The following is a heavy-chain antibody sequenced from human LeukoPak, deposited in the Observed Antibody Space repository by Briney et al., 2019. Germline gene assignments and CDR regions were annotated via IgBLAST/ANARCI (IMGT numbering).Heavy chain of an antibody. J-gene: IGHJ3*01. CDR1: GYTFTNYY. CDR3: ARGYCSGGGCSVLDAFDG. D-gene: IGHD2-15*01. CDR2: INPSGGST. V-gene: IGHV1-46*01. Sequence: ASVKVSCKTSGYTFTNYYIHWVRRAPGQGLEWMGKINPSGGSTSYPQKFQGRVTMTRDTSTTTVYTGLSTLRSEDTAIYYCARGYCSGGGCSVLDAFDGWGQGTMVTVSS.